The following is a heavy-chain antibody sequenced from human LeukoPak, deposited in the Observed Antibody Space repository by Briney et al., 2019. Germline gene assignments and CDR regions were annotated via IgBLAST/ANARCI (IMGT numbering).Heavy chain of an antibody. CDR1: GYTFTSYG. CDR3: ARDSHSSGYRYYGMDV. Sequence: ASVKVSCKASGYTFTSYGISWVRQAPGQGLEWMGWISAYNGNTNYAQKLQGRVTMTTDTSTSTAYMELRSLRSDDTAVYYCARDSHSSGYRYYGMDVWGQGTTVTVSS. V-gene: IGHV1-18*01. CDR2: ISAYNGNT. D-gene: IGHD3-22*01. J-gene: IGHJ6*02.